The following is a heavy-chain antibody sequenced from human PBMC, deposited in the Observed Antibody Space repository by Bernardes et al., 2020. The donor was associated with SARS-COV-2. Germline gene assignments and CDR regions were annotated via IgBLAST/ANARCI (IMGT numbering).Heavy chain of an antibody. V-gene: IGHV3-30*18. D-gene: IGHD6-19*01. CDR3: AKNVWQWLATAGPDY. J-gene: IGHJ4*02. CDR2: ISYDGSKE. Sequence: GRSLRVSCAASGFTFSSYGMHWVRQAPGKGLEWVAFISYDGSKEYYADSVKGRFTISRDNSKNTLYLQLNSLRAEDTAVYNCAKNVWQWLATAGPDYWGQGTLVTVSS. CDR1: GFTFSSYG.